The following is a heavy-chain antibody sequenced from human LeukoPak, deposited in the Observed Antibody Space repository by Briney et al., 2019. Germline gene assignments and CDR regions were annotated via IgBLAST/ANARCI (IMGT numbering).Heavy chain of an antibody. J-gene: IGHJ4*02. CDR1: GFTFDDYA. Sequence: GRSLRLSCAASGFTFDDYAMHWVRQAPGKGLEWVSGISWNSGSIDYADSVKGRFATSRDNAKNSLYLQMNSLRTEDTALYFCAKGRLYGIAAAPIDYWGQGTLVTVSS. CDR2: ISWNSGSI. V-gene: IGHV3-9*01. CDR3: AKGRLYGIAAAPIDY. D-gene: IGHD6-13*01.